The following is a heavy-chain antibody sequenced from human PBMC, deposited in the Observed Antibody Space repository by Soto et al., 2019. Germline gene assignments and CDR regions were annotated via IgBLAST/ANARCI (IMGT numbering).Heavy chain of an antibody. CDR3: AGGRGYDYNWGRYRPYFHY. CDR2: ISHSGST. J-gene: IGHJ4*02. V-gene: IGHV4-34*01. D-gene: IGHD3-16*02. CDR1: GGSFSGYY. Sequence: QVQLQQWGAGLLKPSETLSLTCAVYGGSFSGYYWSWIRQPPGKGLEWIGEISHSGSTNYNPSLKSRVTISVDTSRNQFTLKLSSVTAADTAVYYCAGGRGYDYNWGRYRPYFHYWGQGTLDTVSS.